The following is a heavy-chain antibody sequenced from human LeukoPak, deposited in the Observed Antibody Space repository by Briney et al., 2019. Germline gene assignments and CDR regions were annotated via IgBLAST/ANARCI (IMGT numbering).Heavy chain of an antibody. Sequence: SQTLSLTCAISGDSVSGNSATWNCIRQSPSRGLEWLGRTYYRSRWYSDYAISVKSRMTINPDTSKNQFSLQLNSVTPEDTAVYYCARAGILGYYFYAMDVWSQGTTVTVSS. J-gene: IGHJ6*02. CDR2: TYYRSRWYS. CDR1: GDSVSGNSAT. CDR3: ARAGILGYYFYAMDV. V-gene: IGHV6-1*01. D-gene: IGHD1-14*01.